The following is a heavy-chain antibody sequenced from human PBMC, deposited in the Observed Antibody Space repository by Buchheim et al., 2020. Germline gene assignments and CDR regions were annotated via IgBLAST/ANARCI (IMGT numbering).Heavy chain of an antibody. V-gene: IGHV3-7*01. Sequence: EVQLVESGGGLVQPGGSLRLSCAASGFTFSSYWMSWVRQAPGKGLEWVANIKKDGSEKYYVDSVKGRFTISRDNATNSLYLQMSSLRAADTAVYYCARVWREWSSDYWGQGTL. CDR3: ARVWREWSSDY. J-gene: IGHJ4*02. D-gene: IGHD3-3*01. CDR2: IKKDGSEK. CDR1: GFTFSSYW.